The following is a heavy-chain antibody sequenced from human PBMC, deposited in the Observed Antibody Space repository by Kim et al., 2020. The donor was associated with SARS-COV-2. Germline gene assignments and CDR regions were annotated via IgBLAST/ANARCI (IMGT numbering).Heavy chain of an antibody. D-gene: IGHD6-13*01. J-gene: IGHJ4*02. V-gene: IGHV3-33*01. CDR3: AREGVAAAGIDY. Sequence: YYADSGKGRITISRDNSKNTLYLQMTSVRAEDTAVYYCAREGVAAAGIDYWGQGTLVTVSS.